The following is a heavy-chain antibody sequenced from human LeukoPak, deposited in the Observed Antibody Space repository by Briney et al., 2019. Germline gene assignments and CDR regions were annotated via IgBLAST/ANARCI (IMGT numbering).Heavy chain of an antibody. V-gene: IGHV1-3*01. CDR1: GYTFINYA. Sequence: ASVKVPCKASGYTFINYAMHWVRQAPGQRLEWMGWINAGNGNTKFSQKFQGRVTITRDTSASTAYMQLSSLRSEDTAVYYCARDRGYSDGSSDIWGQGTMVTVSS. J-gene: IGHJ3*02. D-gene: IGHD5-18*01. CDR2: INAGNGNT. CDR3: ARDRGYSDGSSDI.